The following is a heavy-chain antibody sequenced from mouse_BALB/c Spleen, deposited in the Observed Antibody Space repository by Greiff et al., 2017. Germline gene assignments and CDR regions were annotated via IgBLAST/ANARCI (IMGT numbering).Heavy chain of an antibody. CDR3: ASILRSHAMDY. CDR1: GFTFSSYG. J-gene: IGHJ4*01. V-gene: IGHV5-17*02. CDR2: ISTGSSTI. Sequence: EVQRVESGGDLVKPGGSLKLSCAASGFTFSSYGMSWVRQTPDKRLEWVATISTGSSTIYYADTVKGRFTISRDNPKNTLFLQMTSLRSEDTAMYYCASILRSHAMDYWGQGTSVTVSS. D-gene: IGHD1-1*01.